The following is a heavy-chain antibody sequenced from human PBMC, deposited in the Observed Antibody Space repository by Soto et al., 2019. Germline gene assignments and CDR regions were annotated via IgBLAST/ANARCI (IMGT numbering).Heavy chain of an antibody. CDR2: IKSKTDGGTT. J-gene: IGHJ3*02. D-gene: IGHD3-16*02. V-gene: IGHV3-15*01. CDR3: TTDIPMAEYYDYVWGSYRYAFDI. Sequence: GGSLRLSCAASGFTFSNAWMSWVRQAPGKGLEWVGRIKSKTDGGTTDYAAPVKGRFTISRDDSKNTLYLQMNSLKTEDTAVYYCTTDIPMAEYYDYVWGSYRYAFDIWGQGTMVTVSS. CDR1: GFTFSNAW.